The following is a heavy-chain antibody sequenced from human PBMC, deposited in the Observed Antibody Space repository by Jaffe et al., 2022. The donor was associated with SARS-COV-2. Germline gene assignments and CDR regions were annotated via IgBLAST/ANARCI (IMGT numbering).Heavy chain of an antibody. V-gene: IGHV1-69*01. CDR3: ARDQVTGYGDYRRARFYFDY. CDR2: IIPIFGTA. D-gene: IGHD4-17*01. J-gene: IGHJ4*02. Sequence: QVQLVQSGAEVKKPGSSVKVSCKASGGTFSSYAISWVRQAPGQGLEWMGGIIPIFGTANYAQKFQGRVTITADESTSTAYMELSSLRSEDTAVYYCARDQVTGYGDYRRARFYFDYWGQGTLVTVSS. CDR1: GGTFSSYA.